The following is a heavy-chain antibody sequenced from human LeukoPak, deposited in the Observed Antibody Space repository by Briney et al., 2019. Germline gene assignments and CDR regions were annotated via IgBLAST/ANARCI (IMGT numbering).Heavy chain of an antibody. D-gene: IGHD5-12*01. J-gene: IGHJ5*02. Sequence: SETLSLTCAVYGGSFSGYYWSWIRQPPGKGLEWIGEINHSGSTNYNPSLKSRVTISVDTSKNQFSLKLSSVAAADTAVYYCARSLRGLGYENWFDPWGQGTLVTVSS. CDR2: INHSGST. V-gene: IGHV4-34*01. CDR1: GGSFSGYY. CDR3: ARSLRGLGYENWFDP.